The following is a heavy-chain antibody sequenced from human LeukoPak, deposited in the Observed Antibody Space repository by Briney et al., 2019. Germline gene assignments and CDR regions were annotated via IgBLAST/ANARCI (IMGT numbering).Heavy chain of an antibody. D-gene: IGHD3-3*01. Sequence: ASVKVSCKASGYTFTGYYMHWVRQAPGQGLEWMGWINPNSGGTNYAQKFQGWVTMTRDTSISTAYMELSSLRSEDTAVYYCARSQWGVVTYGPFDYWGQGTLVTVSS. CDR1: GYTFTGYY. CDR3: ARSQWGVVTYGPFDY. V-gene: IGHV1-2*04. J-gene: IGHJ4*02. CDR2: INPNSGGT.